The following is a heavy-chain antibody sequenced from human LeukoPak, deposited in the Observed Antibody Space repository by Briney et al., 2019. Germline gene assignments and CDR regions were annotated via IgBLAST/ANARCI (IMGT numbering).Heavy chain of an antibody. J-gene: IGHJ4*02. V-gene: IGHV3-72*01. D-gene: IGHD6-19*01. CDR2: TGDKANSHTT. CDR3: ARDISGWSHSDY. Sequence: GGSLRLSCAASVVTLSDDDMNWGGGAPGKGVGWVGRTGDKANSHTTEYAASVRGRFTISRDDSKNSVYLQMNSLKTEDTAVYYCARDISGWSHSDYWGQGTLVTVSS. CDR1: VVTLSDDD.